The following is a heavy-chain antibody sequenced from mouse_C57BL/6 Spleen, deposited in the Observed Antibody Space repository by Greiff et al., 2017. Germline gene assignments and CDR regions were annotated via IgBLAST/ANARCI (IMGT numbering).Heavy chain of an antibody. CDR2: IWSDGST. CDR3: ARQPLGYDYAMDY. V-gene: IGHV2-6-1*01. CDR1: GFSFTSYG. J-gene: IGHJ4*01. Sequence: QVQLQQSGPGLVAPSQSLSITCTVSGFSFTSYGVHWVSQPPGKGLEWLVVIWSDGSTTYNSALKSRLSIRKYNSKSQVFIKMNSLQTDDTAMYYCARQPLGYDYAMDYWGKGTAVTVSS. D-gene: IGHD2-10*02.